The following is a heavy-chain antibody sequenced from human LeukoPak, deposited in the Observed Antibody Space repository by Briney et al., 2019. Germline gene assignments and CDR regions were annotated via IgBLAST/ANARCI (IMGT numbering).Heavy chain of an antibody. V-gene: IGHV4-38-2*02. D-gene: IGHD4-17*01. CDR2: IYHSGST. CDR3: ARVDYGDYYYYYYMDV. J-gene: IGHJ6*03. CDR1: GGSISSYY. Sequence: SETLSLTCTVSGGSISSYYWGWIRQPPGKGLEWIGSIYHSGSTYYNPSLKSRVTISVDTSKNQFSLKLSSVTAADTAVYYCARVDYGDYYYYYYMDVWGKGTTVTVSS.